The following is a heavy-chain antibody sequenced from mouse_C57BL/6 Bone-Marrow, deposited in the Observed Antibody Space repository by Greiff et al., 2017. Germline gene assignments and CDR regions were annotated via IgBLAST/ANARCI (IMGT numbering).Heavy chain of an antibody. CDR2: IWSDGST. CDR3: ARHGYYGRGAMDY. CDR1: GFSLTSYG. V-gene: IGHV2-6-1*01. Sequence: VMLVESGPGLVAPSQSLSITCTVSGFSLTSYGAHWVRQPPGKGLEWLVVIWSDGSTTYNSALKSRLSISKDNSKSQVFLKMNSLQTDDTAMYYCARHGYYGRGAMDYWGQGTSVTVSS. J-gene: IGHJ4*01. D-gene: IGHD1-1*01.